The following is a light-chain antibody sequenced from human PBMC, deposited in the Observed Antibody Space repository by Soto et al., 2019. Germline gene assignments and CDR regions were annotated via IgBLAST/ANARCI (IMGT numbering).Light chain of an antibody. CDR3: CSYAEGSIYF. CDR1: SRDVGAYDY. V-gene: IGLV2-14*03. CDR2: YVD. Sequence: QSVLTQPASVSGSPGQSITISCTGTSRDVGAYDYVSWYLQYPDKAPQLLIYYVDHRPSGVSSRFSGSKSGNTASLTISGLQAEDEGDYYCCSYAEGSIYFLRTGTKV. J-gene: IGLJ1*01.